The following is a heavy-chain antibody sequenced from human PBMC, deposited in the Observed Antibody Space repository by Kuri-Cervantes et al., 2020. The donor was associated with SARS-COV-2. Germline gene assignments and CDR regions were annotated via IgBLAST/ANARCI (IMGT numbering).Heavy chain of an antibody. CDR2: ISGSGGST. CDR1: GLTFNNYV. Sequence: GGSLRLSCAASGLTFNNYVMSWVRQAPGKGLEWVSAISGSGGSTYYADSVEGRFTISRDNSKNTLYLQMNSLRAEDTAVYYCAKDRSGYYGVGWFDPWGQGTLVTVSS. D-gene: IGHD3-22*01. CDR3: AKDRSGYYGVGWFDP. J-gene: IGHJ5*02. V-gene: IGHV3-23*01.